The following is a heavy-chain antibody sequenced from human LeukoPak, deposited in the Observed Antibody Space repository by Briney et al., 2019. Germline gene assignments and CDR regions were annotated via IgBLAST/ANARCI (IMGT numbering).Heavy chain of an antibody. V-gene: IGHV1-69*06. CDR1: GGTFSSYA. CDR2: IIPIFGTA. D-gene: IGHD4-11*01. J-gene: IGHJ5*02. Sequence: ASVKVSCKASGGTFSSYAISWVRQAPGQGLEWMGGIIPIFGTANYAQKFQGRVTITADKSTSTAYMELSSLRSEDTAVYYCARELNDYSFDPWGQGTLVTVSS. CDR3: ARELNDYSFDP.